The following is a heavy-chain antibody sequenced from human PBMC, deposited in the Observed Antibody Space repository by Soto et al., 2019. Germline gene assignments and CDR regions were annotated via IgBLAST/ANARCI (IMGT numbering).Heavy chain of an antibody. J-gene: IGHJ5*02. CDR1: GGTFSSYA. D-gene: IGHD2-2*01. V-gene: IGHV1-69*06. CDR2: IIPIFGTA. CDR3: ARGTQLLSWFDP. Sequence: SVKVSCKASGGTFSSYAISWVRQAPGQGLEWMGGIIPIFGTANYAQKFQGRVTITADKSTSTAYMELSSLRSEDTAVYYCARGTQLLSWFDPWGQGTLVTVSS.